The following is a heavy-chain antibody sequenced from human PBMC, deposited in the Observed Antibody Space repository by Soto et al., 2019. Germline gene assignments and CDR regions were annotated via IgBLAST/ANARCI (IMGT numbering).Heavy chain of an antibody. Sequence: SGPTLVNPTQTLTLTCNFSGFSLSTSGMCASWIRQPPGKALEWLARIDWDDDKYYSTSLKTRLTISKDTSKNQVVLTMTNMDPVDTATYYCARESYSSSWSPVDYWGEGTLVTVSS. D-gene: IGHD6-13*01. V-gene: IGHV2-70*11. J-gene: IGHJ4*02. CDR1: GFSLSTSGMC. CDR3: ARESYSSSWSPVDY. CDR2: IDWDDDK.